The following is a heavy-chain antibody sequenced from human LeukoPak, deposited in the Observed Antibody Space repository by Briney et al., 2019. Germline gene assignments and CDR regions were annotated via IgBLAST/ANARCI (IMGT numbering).Heavy chain of an antibody. CDR3: AGGGDYGDYYFDY. J-gene: IGHJ4*02. D-gene: IGHD4-17*01. CDR1: GGSFSGYY. CDR2: INHSGST. V-gene: IGHV4-34*01. Sequence: SETLSLTCAVYGGSFSGYYWSWIRQPPGKGLEWIGEINHSGSTNYNPSLKSRVTISVDTSKNQFSLKLSSVTAADTAVYYCAGGGDYGDYYFDYWGQGTPVTVSS.